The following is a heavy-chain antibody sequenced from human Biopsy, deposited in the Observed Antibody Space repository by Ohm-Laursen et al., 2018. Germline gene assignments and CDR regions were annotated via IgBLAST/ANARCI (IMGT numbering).Heavy chain of an antibody. CDR3: ASLGLVWFGELLSVPFGMDV. CDR1: GFSFTSYT. CDR2: ITIRSGYK. Sequence: SLRHSCSAAGFSFTSYTMNWVRQVPGKGLEWVSSITIRSGYKYYADSVKDRFTISRDNAKNSLYLQMNSLRAEDTAVYFCASLGLVWFGELLSVPFGMDVWGQGTTVTVSS. D-gene: IGHD3-10*01. V-gene: IGHV3-21*01. J-gene: IGHJ6*02.